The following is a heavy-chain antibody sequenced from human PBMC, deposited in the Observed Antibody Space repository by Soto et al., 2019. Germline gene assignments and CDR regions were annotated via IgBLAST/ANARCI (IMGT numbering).Heavy chain of an antibody. CDR3: ARSLGGRGDY. V-gene: IGHV3-7*01. D-gene: IGHD2-15*01. CDR1: GFTFSSSW. J-gene: IGHJ4*02. Sequence: GGSLRLSCAASGFTFSSSWMSWVRQAPGKGLEWVANINHDGSEKYYVDSVKGRFSVSRDNAKNSLFLQMNSLRAEDTAVYYCARSLGGRGDYWGQGTLVTVSS. CDR2: INHDGSEK.